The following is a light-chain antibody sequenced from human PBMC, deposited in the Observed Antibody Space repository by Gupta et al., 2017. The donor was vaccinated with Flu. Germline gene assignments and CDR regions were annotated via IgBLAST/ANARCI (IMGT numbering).Light chain of an antibody. CDR1: SNDVGGSNR. CDR3: SSHAGRVTWV. Sequence: QSAPTQPRSVSGSPGQSVTISCTGSSNDVGGSNRVSWYQQRPGKAPKLILYDVTERPSGVPDRFSGSKSGNTASLTISGLQADDEADYYGSSHAGRVTWVFGTGTTVTVL. J-gene: IGLJ1*01. CDR2: DVT. V-gene: IGLV2-11*01.